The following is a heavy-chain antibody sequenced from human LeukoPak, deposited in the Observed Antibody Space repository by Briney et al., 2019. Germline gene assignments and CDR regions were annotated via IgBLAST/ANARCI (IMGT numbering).Heavy chain of an antibody. CDR3: ARNGRGLYGSGSYYV. CDR2: INHSGST. J-gene: IGHJ4*02. D-gene: IGHD3-10*01. Sequence: SETLSLTCAVYGGSFSGYYWSWIRQPPGKGLEWIGEINHSGSTNYNPSLKSRVTISVDTSKNQFSLKLSSVTAADTAVYYCARNGRGLYGSGSYYVWGQGTLVTVSS. V-gene: IGHV4-34*01. CDR1: GGSFSGYY.